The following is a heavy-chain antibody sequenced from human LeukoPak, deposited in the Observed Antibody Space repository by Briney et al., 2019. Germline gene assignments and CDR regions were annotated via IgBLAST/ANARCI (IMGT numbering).Heavy chain of an antibody. CDR3: ASRSIVVVTAINFDY. CDR1: GFTFSDYY. CDR2: INHSGST. Sequence: GSLRLSCAASGFTFSDYYMSWIRQPPGKGLEWIGEINHSGSTNYTPSLKSRVTISVDTSKNQFSLKLSSVTAADTAVYYCASRSIVVVTAINFDYWGQGTLVTVSS. V-gene: IGHV4-34*01. J-gene: IGHJ4*02. D-gene: IGHD2-21*02.